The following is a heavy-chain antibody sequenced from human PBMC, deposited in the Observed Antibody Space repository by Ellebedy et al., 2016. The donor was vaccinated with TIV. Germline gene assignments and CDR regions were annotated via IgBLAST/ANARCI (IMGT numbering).Heavy chain of an antibody. CDR3: VCREGFDYYDSSGIDY. CDR1: GFTFSSYA. CDR2: ISSNGGST. D-gene: IGHD3-22*01. J-gene: IGHJ4*02. V-gene: IGHV3-64D*06. Sequence: PGGSLRLSCSASGFTFSSYAMHWVRQAPGKGLEYVSAISSNGGSTYYADSVKGRFTISRDNSKNTLYLQMSSLRAEDTAVYYCVCREGFDYYDSSGIDYWGQGTLVTVSS.